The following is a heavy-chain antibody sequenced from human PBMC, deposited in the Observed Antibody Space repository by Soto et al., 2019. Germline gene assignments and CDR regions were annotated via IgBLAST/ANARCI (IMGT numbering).Heavy chain of an antibody. V-gene: IGHV1-69*12. Sequence: QVQLVQSGAEVKKPGSSVKVSCKASGGTFSSYAISWVRQAPGQGLEWMGGIIPIFGTANYAQKFQGRVTIXXDXSXXTAYMELSSLRSEDTAVYYCASGELVPAAIRYFQHWGQGTLVTVSS. D-gene: IGHD2-2*01. J-gene: IGHJ1*01. CDR3: ASGELVPAAIRYFQH. CDR2: IIPIFGTA. CDR1: GGTFSSYA.